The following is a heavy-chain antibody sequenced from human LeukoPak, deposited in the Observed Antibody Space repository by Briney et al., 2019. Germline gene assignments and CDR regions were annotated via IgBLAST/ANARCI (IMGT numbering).Heavy chain of an antibody. D-gene: IGHD5-24*01. CDR3: ARDSKRDGYAKDDY. V-gene: IGHV1-69*04. Sequence: ASVKVSCKASGGTFSSYAISWVRQAPGQGLEWMGRIIPILGIANYAQKFQGRVTITADKSTSTAYMELSSLRSEDTAVYYCARDSKRDGYAKDDYWGQGTLVTVSS. CDR1: GGTFSSYA. CDR2: IIPILGIA. J-gene: IGHJ4*02.